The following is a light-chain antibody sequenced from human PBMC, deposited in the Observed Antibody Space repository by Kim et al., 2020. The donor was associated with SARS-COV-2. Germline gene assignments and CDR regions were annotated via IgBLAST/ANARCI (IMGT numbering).Light chain of an antibody. CDR3: SSYTSSSTV. Sequence: PGQSITITCTGTNSDVGDYNYVSWYQQHPGKAPKLMIYDISNRPSGVSNRFSGSKSGNTASLTNSGLQAEDEADYYCSSYTSSSTVFGGGTQLTVL. CDR1: NSDVGDYNY. CDR2: DIS. V-gene: IGLV2-14*03. J-gene: IGLJ2*01.